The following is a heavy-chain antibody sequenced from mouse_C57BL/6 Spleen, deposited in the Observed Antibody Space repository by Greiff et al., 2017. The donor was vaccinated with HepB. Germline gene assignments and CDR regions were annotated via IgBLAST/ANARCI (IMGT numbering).Heavy chain of an antibody. J-gene: IGHJ2*01. CDR3: ARSGWGDY. CDR2: IDPSDSYT. D-gene: IGHD1-1*02. CDR1: GYTFTSYW. V-gene: IGHV1-50*01. Sequence: VQLQQSGAELVKPGASVKLSCKASGYTFTSYWMQWVKQRPGQGLEWIGEIDPSDSYTNYNQKFKGKATLTVDTSSSTAYMQLSSLTSEDSAVYYCARSGWGDYWGQGTTLTVSS.